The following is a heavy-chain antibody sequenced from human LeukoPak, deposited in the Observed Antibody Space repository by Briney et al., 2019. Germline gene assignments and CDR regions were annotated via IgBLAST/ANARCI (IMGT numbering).Heavy chain of an antibody. Sequence: PGGSLRLSCAASGFTFSNYAMTWVRQAPGKGLEWVSAVRSSGVTTYYADSVKGRFTISRDNSKNTLYLQMNGLRAEDTAVYYCASLVGDTAMGYYFDYWGQGTLVTVSS. CDR1: GFTFSNYA. CDR2: VRSSGVTT. J-gene: IGHJ4*02. CDR3: ASLVGDTAMGYYFDY. D-gene: IGHD5-18*01. V-gene: IGHV3-23*01.